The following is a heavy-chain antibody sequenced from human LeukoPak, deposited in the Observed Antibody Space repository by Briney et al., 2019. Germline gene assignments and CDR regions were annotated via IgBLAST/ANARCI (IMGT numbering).Heavy chain of an antibody. J-gene: IGHJ4*02. CDR3: ARESPHYYGSGSYYNDY. V-gene: IGHV4-31*03. CDR1: GGSISSGGYY. Sequence: SQTLSLTCTVSGGSISSGGYYWSWIRQHPGKGQEWIGYIYYSGSTYYNPSLKSRVTISVDTSKNQFSLKLSSVTAADTAVYYCARESPHYYGSGSYYNDYWGQGTLVTVSS. D-gene: IGHD3-10*01. CDR2: IYYSGST.